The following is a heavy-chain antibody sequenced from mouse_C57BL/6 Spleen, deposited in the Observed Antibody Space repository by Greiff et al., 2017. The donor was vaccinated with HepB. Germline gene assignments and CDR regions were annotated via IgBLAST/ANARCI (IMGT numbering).Heavy chain of an antibody. CDR3: IITTDAMDY. D-gene: IGHD1-1*01. CDR2: ISYDGSN. J-gene: IGHJ4*01. CDR1: GYSITSGYY. V-gene: IGHV3-6*01. Sequence: ESGPGLVKPSQSLSLTCSVTGYSITSGYYWNWIRQFPGNKLEWMGYISYDGSNNYNPSLKNRISITRDTSKNQFFLKLNSVTTEDTATYYCIITTDAMDYWGQGTSVTVSS.